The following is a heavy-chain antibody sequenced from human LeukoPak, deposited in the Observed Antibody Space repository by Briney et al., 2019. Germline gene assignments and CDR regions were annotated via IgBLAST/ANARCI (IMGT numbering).Heavy chain of an antibody. Sequence: PGGSLRLSCAASGFTFSSYGMHWVRQAPGKGLEWVAVISYVGSNKYYADSVKGRFTISRDNSKNTLYLQMNSLRAEDTAVYYCAKGGGATPYYYYMDVWGKGTTVTVSS. V-gene: IGHV3-30*18. CDR1: GFTFSSYG. D-gene: IGHD4/OR15-4a*01. CDR3: AKGGGATPYYYYMDV. CDR2: ISYVGSNK. J-gene: IGHJ6*03.